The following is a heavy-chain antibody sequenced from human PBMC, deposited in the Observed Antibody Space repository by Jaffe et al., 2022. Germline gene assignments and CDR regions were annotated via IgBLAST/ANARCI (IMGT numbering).Heavy chain of an antibody. CDR1: GYSISSGYY. CDR2: IYHSGST. V-gene: IGHV4-38-2*02. CDR3: ARDRSAYSYDPYNWFDP. Sequence: QVQLQESGPGLVKPSETLSLTCAVSGYSISSGYYWGWIRQPPGKGLEWIGSIYHSGSTYYNPSLKSRVTISVDTSKNQFSLKLSSVTAADTAVYYCARDRSAYSYDPYNWFDPWGQGTLVTVSS. D-gene: IGHD5-18*01. J-gene: IGHJ5*02.